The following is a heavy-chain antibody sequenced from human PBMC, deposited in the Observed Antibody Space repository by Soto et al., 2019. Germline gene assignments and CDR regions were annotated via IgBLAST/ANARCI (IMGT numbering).Heavy chain of an antibody. J-gene: IGHJ4*02. V-gene: IGHV6-1*01. CDR2: TYYRSKWYN. Sequence: SQTLSLTCAISGDSVSSNSAAWNWIRQSPSRGLEWLGRTYYRSKWYNDYAVSVKSRITINPDTSKNQFSLQLNSVTPEDTAVYYCARDSGYCSGGSCYWGYYFDYWGQGTLVTVSS. CDR3: ARDSGYCSGGSCYWGYYFDY. D-gene: IGHD2-15*01. CDR1: GDSVSSNSAA.